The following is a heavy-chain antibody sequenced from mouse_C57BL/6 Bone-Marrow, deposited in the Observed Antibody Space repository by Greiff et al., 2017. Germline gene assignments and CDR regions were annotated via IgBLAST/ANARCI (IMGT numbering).Heavy chain of an antibody. CDR1: GYTFTDHT. D-gene: IGHD1-1*01. Sequence: VKLLESDAELVKPGASVKISCKVSGYTFTDHTIHWMKQRPEQGLEWIGYIYPRDGSTKYTEKFKGKATLTADKSSSTAYMQLNSLTSEDSAVYFCARSDYGSSYYYAIDYWGQGTSVTVAS. CDR3: ARSDYGSSYYYAIDY. V-gene: IGHV1-78*01. CDR2: IYPRDGST. J-gene: IGHJ4*01.